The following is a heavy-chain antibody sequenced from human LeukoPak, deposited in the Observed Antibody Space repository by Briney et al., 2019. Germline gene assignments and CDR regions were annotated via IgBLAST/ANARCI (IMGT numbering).Heavy chain of an antibody. D-gene: IGHD3-22*01. V-gene: IGHV3-21*01. CDR1: GFTFSSYS. Sequence: PGGSLRLSCAASGFTFSSYSMNWVRQAPGKGLEWVSSISSSSSYIYYADSVKGRFTISRDNAKNSLYLQMNSLRAEDAAVYYCARANDYYDSSGYSPPAIWFDPWGQGTLVTVSS. CDR2: ISSSSSYI. J-gene: IGHJ5*02. CDR3: ARANDYYDSSGYSPPAIWFDP.